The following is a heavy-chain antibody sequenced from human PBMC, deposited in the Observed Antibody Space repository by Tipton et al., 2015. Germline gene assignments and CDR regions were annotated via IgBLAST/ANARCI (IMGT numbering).Heavy chain of an antibody. CDR1: GGSISSSSYY. CDR3: ASSNYYDTCWY. CDR2: IYYSGST. D-gene: IGHD3-22*01. V-gene: IGHV4-39*02. J-gene: IGHJ4*02. Sequence: TLSLTCIVSGGSISSSSYYWGWIRQPPGKGLEWIASIYYSGSTYYSPSLKSRVTISVDTSKNHFSLKLRSVTAADTAVYYCASSNYYDTCWYWGQGTLVTVSS.